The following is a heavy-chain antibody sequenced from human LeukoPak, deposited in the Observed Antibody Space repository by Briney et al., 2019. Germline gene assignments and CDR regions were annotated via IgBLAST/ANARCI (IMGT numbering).Heavy chain of an antibody. CDR1: GFTFSSYG. J-gene: IGHJ5*02. CDR3: AKASYYYGSGSYGLNWFDP. V-gene: IGHV3-30*02. Sequence: GGSLRLSCAASGFTFSSYGMHWVRQAPGKGLEWVAFIRYDGSNKYYADSVKGRFTISRDNSKNTLYLQMNSLRAEDTAVYYCAKASYYYGSGSYGLNWFDPWGQGTLVTVSS. CDR2: IRYDGSNK. D-gene: IGHD3-10*01.